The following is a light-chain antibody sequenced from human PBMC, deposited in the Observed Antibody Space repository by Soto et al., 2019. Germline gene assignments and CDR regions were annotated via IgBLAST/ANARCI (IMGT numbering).Light chain of an antibody. CDR1: SSEFGSYSV. CDR2: EAT. CDR3: HSHARGTLV. J-gene: IGLJ3*02. Sequence: QSALTQSASVSGSPGQSITISCTGTSSEFGSYSVVSWYQQHPGKAPKLLIYEATKRPSGVSNRFSGSESGNTASLTISGLQAEDEADYYCHSHARGTLVFGGGTKLTVL. V-gene: IGLV2-23*01.